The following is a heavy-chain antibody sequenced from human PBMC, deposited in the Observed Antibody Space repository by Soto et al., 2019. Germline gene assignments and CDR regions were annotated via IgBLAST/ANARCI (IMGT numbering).Heavy chain of an antibody. CDR3: EKDFLGGGIVAMFRGVVFDI. D-gene: IGHD5-12*01. Sequence: EVQLLESGGGLVQPGGSLRLSCAASGFTFSSYAMSWVRQAPGKGLEWVSAISGSGGSTYYADSVKGRFTISRDNSKNTLYRKMNSGRAGDRAVYYCEKDFLGGGIVAMFRGVVFDIWGQGTMVTFSS. V-gene: IGHV3-23*01. J-gene: IGHJ3*02. CDR1: GFTFSSYA. CDR2: ISGSGGST.